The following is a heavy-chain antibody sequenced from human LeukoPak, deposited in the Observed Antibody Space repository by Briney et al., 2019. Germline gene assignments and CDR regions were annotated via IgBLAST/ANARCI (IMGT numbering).Heavy chain of an antibody. D-gene: IGHD2-15*01. Sequence: SQTLSLTCTVSVGSISSGGYYWSWIRQHPGKGLEWIGYIYYSGSTYYNPSLKSRVTISVDTSKNQFSLKLSSVTAADTAVYYCASRYCSGGSCYFVWGQGTLVTVSS. CDR1: VGSISSGGYY. CDR3: ASRYCSGGSCYFV. CDR2: IYYSGST. V-gene: IGHV4-31*03. J-gene: IGHJ4*02.